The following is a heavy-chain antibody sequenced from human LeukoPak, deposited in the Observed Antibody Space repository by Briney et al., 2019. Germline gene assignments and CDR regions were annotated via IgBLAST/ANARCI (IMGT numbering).Heavy chain of an antibody. D-gene: IGHD4-23*01. Sequence: GGSLRLSCAASGLTFSDHYMDWVRQGPGKGRGWVGRTRNKANSYTTEYAASVKGRFTISRDDSKNSLYLQMNSLKTEDPAVYYCASSMVTGFYFDYWRQGTLLSVPS. V-gene: IGHV3-72*01. J-gene: IGHJ4*02. CDR3: ASSMVTGFYFDY. CDR1: GLTFSDHY. CDR2: TRNKANSYTT.